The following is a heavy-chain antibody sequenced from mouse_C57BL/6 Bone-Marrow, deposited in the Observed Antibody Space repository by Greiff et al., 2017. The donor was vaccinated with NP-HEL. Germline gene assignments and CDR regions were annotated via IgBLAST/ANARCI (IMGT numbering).Heavy chain of an antibody. Sequence: EVKLVESGGDLVKPGGSLKLSCAASGFTFSSYGMSWVRQTPDKRLEWVATISSGGSYTYYPDSVKGRFTISRDNAKNTLYLQMSSLKSEDTAMYYCARWAYGSSPPWFAYWGQGTLVTVSA. J-gene: IGHJ3*01. CDR1: GFTFSSYG. D-gene: IGHD1-1*01. CDR2: ISSGGSYT. V-gene: IGHV5-6*01. CDR3: ARWAYGSSPPWFAY.